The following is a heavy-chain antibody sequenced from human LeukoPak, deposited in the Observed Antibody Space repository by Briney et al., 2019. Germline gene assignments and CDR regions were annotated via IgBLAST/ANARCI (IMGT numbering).Heavy chain of an antibody. CDR3: ARVSYYDSSGYYYPVYYYYYYMDV. D-gene: IGHD3-22*01. Sequence: RASETLSLTCTVSGYSISSGNYWDWIRQPPGKGLEWIGSIYHSGSTYYNPSLKSRVTISVDTSKNQFSLKLSSVTAADTAVYYCARVSYYDSSGYYYPVYYYYYYMDVWGKGTTVTISS. CDR2: IYHSGST. V-gene: IGHV4-38-2*02. CDR1: GYSISSGNY. J-gene: IGHJ6*03.